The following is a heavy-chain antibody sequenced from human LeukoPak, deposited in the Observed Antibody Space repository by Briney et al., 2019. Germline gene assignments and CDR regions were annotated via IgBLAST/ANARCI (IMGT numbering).Heavy chain of an antibody. Sequence: PSETLSLSCTVSGGSVSSGSYYWHWIRQPPGKGLEWNGYCSYSGITNYNPSLKSRVTISLDASKYQYSQKLSSVTAADTAVYCCARSPNSSGWYKYWGQGTMVTVSS. CDR1: GGSVSSGSYY. CDR3: ARSPNSSGWYKY. J-gene: IGHJ4*02. D-gene: IGHD6-19*01. V-gene: IGHV4-61*01. CDR2: CSYSGIT.